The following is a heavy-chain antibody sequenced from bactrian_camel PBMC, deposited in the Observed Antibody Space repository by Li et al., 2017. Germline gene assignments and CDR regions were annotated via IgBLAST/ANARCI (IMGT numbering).Heavy chain of an antibody. CDR2: INRGGDIT. D-gene: IGHD3*01. Sequence: HVQLVESGGGSVQSGGSLRLSRAHSGITFSRACMGWFRQVPGKGLEWVSGINRGGDITYYTDSMKGRFAISRDNAKNTLYLQLNSLKTEDTAVYYCVKDQGVLGWNFGNWGQGTQVTVS. CDR1: GITFSRAC. V-gene: IGHV3S1*01. CDR3: VKDQGVLGWNFGN. J-gene: IGHJ6*01.